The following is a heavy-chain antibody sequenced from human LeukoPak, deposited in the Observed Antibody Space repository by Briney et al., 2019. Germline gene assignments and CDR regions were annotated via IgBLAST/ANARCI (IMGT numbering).Heavy chain of an antibody. CDR1: GFTFSSYA. V-gene: IGHV3-23*01. Sequence: GGSLRLSWAASGFTFSSYAMSWVRQAPGKGLEWVSAISGSGGSTYYADSVKGRFTISRDNSKNTLYLQMNSLRAEDTAVYYCAKETYYYDSSGYLGYYYGMDVWGQGTTVTVSS. D-gene: IGHD3-22*01. CDR3: AKETYYYDSSGYLGYYYGMDV. J-gene: IGHJ6*02. CDR2: ISGSGGST.